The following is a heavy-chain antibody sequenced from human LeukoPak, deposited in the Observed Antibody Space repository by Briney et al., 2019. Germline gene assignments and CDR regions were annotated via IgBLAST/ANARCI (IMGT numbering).Heavy chain of an antibody. V-gene: IGHV1-2*02. J-gene: IGHJ5*02. D-gene: IGHD3-10*01. CDR2: INPKNSGA. CDR3: ARSGSGTYFNRFDP. Sequence: ASVKVSCKASGYTFTDYYIHWVRQAPGLGLEWMGWINPKNSGASYAQKFQGRVAMTRDTSISTAYMELSRLTSDDTAMYYCARSGSGTYFNRFDPWGQGTLVTVSS. CDR1: GYTFTDYY.